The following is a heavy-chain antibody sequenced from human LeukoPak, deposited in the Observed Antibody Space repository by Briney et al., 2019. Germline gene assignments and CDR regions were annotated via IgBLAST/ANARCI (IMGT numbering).Heavy chain of an antibody. Sequence: GGSLRLSCAASGFTFSSYTMNWVSQAPGKGLEWVSSISRSSSYISYANSVKGRFTISRDNAKNSLYLQMNSLRAEDTAVYYCARDDSGSYSYYFHYWGQGTLVTVSS. CDR3: ARDDSGSYSYYFHY. CDR1: GFTFSSYT. CDR2: ISRSSSYI. V-gene: IGHV3-21*01. D-gene: IGHD1-26*01. J-gene: IGHJ4*02.